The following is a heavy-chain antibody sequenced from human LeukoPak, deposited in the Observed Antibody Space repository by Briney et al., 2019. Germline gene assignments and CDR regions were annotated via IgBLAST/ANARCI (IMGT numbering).Heavy chain of an antibody. J-gene: IGHJ4*02. D-gene: IGHD3-3*01. V-gene: IGHV4-31*03. CDR3: ARTITIFGALGYFDY. CDR1: GTSISSGAYS. Sequence: SETPSLTCTVSGTSISSGAYSWSWVRQHPGKGLEWIAYIYYSGNTYYNPSLKRRVTISVDTSKNQFSLKLSSVTAADTAVYYCARTITIFGALGYFDYWGQGTLVTVSS. CDR2: IYYSGNT.